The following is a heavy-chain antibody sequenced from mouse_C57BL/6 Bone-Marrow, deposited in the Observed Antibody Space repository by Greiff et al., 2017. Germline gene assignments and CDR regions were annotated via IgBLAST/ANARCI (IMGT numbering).Heavy chain of an antibody. CDR1: GFTFSDYG. V-gene: IGHV5-17*01. CDR2: ISSGSSTI. D-gene: IGHD6-1*01. Sequence: EVQLIESGGGLVKPGGSLKLSCAASGFTFSDYGMHWVRQAPEKGLEWVAYISSGSSTIYYADTVKGRFTISRDNSKNTLFLQMTSLRSEDTAMYYCARPGFSANFDYWGQGATLTVSS. CDR3: ARPGFSANFDY. J-gene: IGHJ2*01.